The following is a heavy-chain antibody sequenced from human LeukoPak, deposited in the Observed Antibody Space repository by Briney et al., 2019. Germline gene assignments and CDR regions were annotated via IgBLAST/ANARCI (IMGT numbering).Heavy chain of an antibody. Sequence: PGGSLRLSCAASGFTFSSYRMSWVRQAPGKGLEWVANIKQDGSEKYYVDSVKGRFTISRDNAKNSLYLQMNSLRAEDTAVYYCARDPVVVVVAATAPEYYMDVWGKGTTVTVSS. J-gene: IGHJ6*03. D-gene: IGHD2-15*01. CDR3: ARDPVVVVVAATAPEYYMDV. V-gene: IGHV3-7*01. CDR2: IKQDGSEK. CDR1: GFTFSSYR.